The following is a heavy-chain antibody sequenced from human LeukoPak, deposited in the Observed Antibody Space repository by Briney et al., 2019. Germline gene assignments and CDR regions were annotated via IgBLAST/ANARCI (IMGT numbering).Heavy chain of an antibody. CDR2: ISSSSSTI. CDR3: ARSTMIVVAPFDY. Sequence: GRSLRLSCAASGFTFDDYAIYWVRQAPGKGLEWVSYISSSSSTIYYADSVKGRFTISRDNAKNSLYLQMNSLRAEDTAVYYCARSTMIVVAPFDYWGQGTLVTVSS. V-gene: IGHV3-48*04. D-gene: IGHD3-22*01. CDR1: GFTFDDYA. J-gene: IGHJ4*02.